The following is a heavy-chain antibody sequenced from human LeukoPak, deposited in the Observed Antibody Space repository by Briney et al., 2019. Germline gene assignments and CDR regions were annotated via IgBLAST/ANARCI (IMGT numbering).Heavy chain of an antibody. D-gene: IGHD3-22*01. CDR3: ARAPRPFDNSDYYFDY. CDR2: IYSDSSA. Sequence: GGSLRLSCAASGVTVNYNFMSWVRQAPGKGLEWVSVIYSDSSANYADSVKGRFTISRDDAQNTLYLQMNSLRAGDTAVYYCARAPRPFDNSDYYFDYWGQGSLVTVSS. V-gene: IGHV3-53*01. J-gene: IGHJ4*02. CDR1: GVTVNYNF.